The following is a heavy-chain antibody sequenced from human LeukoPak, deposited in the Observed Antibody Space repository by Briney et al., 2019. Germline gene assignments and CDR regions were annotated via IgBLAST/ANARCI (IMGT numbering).Heavy chain of an antibody. CDR1: GYTLTELP. V-gene: IGHV1-24*01. CDR3: ATNRIVGAPLGGYFDY. J-gene: IGHJ4*02. D-gene: IGHD1-26*01. CDR2: FDPEDGET. Sequence: GASVKVSCKVSGYTLTELPMHWVRQAPGKGLEWIGGFDPEDGETIYAQKFQGRVTMTEDTSTDTAYMELSSLRSEDTAVYYCATNRIVGAPLGGYFDYWGQGTLVTVSS.